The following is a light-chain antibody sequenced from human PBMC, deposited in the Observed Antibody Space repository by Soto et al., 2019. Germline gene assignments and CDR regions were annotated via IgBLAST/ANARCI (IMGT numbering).Light chain of an antibody. CDR3: QRYGSSPPIT. CDR2: GAS. V-gene: IGKV3-20*01. J-gene: IGKJ5*01. Sequence: EIVLTQSPGTLSLSPGERATLSCRASQSISSTSLAWYQQKPGQAPRLLIYGASNRATGIPDRFSGSGSATDFTLTISRLEPEDFVVYYCQRYGSSPPITFGQGTRLEIK. CDR1: QSISSTS.